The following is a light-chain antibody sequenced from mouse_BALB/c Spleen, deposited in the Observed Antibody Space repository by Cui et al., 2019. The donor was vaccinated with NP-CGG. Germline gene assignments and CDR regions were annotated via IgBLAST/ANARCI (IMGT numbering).Light chain of an antibody. Sequence: QAAVTQVAALTTSPSETVTLTCRSSTGAVTTSNYANWVQEKPDHLFTGLIGGTNNRAPGVPARFSGSLIGDKAALTITGAQTEDEAIYFCALWYSNHWVFGGGTKLTVL. CDR1: TGAVTTSNY. V-gene: IGLV1*01. CDR2: GTN. CDR3: ALWYSNHWV. J-gene: IGLJ1*01.